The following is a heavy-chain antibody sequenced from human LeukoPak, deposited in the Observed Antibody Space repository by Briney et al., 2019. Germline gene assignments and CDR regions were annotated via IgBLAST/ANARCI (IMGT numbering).Heavy chain of an antibody. D-gene: IGHD6-6*01. CDR3: ARYKYSEQLVFDY. J-gene: IGHJ4*02. CDR1: VGSIRGPY. Sequence: SETLSLTCSVSVGSIRGPYCGYRRQPPGKGLEYIGYIYYSGSTNYNPSLRSRVTMSVDTSKNQFSLKMSSVTAADTAVYYCARYKYSEQLVFDYWGQGSLVVVSS. CDR2: IYYSGST. V-gene: IGHV4-59*11.